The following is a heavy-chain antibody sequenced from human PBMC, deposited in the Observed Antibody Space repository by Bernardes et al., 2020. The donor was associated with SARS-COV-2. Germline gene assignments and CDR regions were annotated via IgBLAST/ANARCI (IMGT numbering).Heavy chain of an antibody. V-gene: IGHV3-43*01. CDR2: VSWDGSTT. J-gene: IGHJ3*01. D-gene: IGHD3-3*01. Sequence: GGPLRLSCAASGFTFEDYTVHWVRRVPGKGLEWVSLVSWDGSTTNYADSVKGRFIISRDSSRNTVHLQMDSLRKEDTALYYCATERQSLTVFGVGHDAFDFWGQGTMVTVSS. CDR1: GFTFEDYT. CDR3: ATERQSLTVFGVGHDAFDF.